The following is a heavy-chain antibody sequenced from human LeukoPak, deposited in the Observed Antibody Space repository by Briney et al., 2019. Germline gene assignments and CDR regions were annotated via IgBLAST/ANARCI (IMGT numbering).Heavy chain of an antibody. CDR3: ARVHPGFYGDWVDAFDI. J-gene: IGHJ3*02. CDR1: GGSISSYY. CDR2: IYYSGST. Sequence: SETLSLTCTVSGGSISSYYWSWIRQPPGKGLEWIGYIYYSGSTNYNPSLKSRVTISVDTSKNQFSLKLSSVTAADTAVYYCARVHPGFYGDWVDAFDIWGQGTMVTVSS. D-gene: IGHD4-17*01. V-gene: IGHV4-59*01.